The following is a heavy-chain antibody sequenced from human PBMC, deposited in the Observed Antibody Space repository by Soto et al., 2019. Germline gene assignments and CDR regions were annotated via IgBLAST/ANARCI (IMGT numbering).Heavy chain of an antibody. V-gene: IGHV1-18*01. J-gene: IGHJ6*01. CDR2: ISPYTVNT. CDR1: GYIFVNYG. CDR3: GMVDNYVTPTPQDV. D-gene: IGHD3-16*01. Sequence: QVQLVQSGDEVKKPGASVKVSCKASGYIFVNYGIAWVRQAPGQGLEWVGWISPYTVNTHSATKVQGRLTMTTDTSTSTAYMDLGSLTSDDTAVYYCGMVDNYVTPTPQDVWGQGTTVTVSS.